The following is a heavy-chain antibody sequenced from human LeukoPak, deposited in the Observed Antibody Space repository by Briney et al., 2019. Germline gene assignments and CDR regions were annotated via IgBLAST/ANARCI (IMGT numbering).Heavy chain of an antibody. V-gene: IGHV3-23*01. CDR2: ISGSGGST. CDR3: AKGTYYDFWSGYYYFDY. Sequence: GGSLRLSCAASGFTFSRYAMSWVRQAPGKGLEWVSAISGSGGSTYYADSVKGRFTISRDNSKNTLYLQMNSLRAEDTAVYYCAKGTYYDFWSGYYYFDYWGQGTLVTVSS. J-gene: IGHJ4*02. CDR1: GFTFSRYA. D-gene: IGHD3-3*01.